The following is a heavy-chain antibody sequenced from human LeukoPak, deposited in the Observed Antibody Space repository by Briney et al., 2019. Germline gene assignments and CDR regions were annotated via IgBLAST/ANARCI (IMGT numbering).Heavy chain of an antibody. CDR1: GYTFTSYG. CDR2: ISAYNGNT. Sequence: ASVKVSCKASGYTFTSYGISWVRQAPGQGLEWMGWISAYNGNTNYAQKLQCRVTMTTDTSTSTAYMELRSLRSDDTAVYYCAILRRGDGYKSARDYWGQGTLVTVSS. CDR3: AILRRGDGYKSARDY. D-gene: IGHD5-24*01. J-gene: IGHJ4*02. V-gene: IGHV1-18*01.